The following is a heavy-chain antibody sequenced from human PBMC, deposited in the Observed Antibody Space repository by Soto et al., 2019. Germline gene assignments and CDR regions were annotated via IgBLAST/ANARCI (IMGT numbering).Heavy chain of an antibody. CDR1: GGTFSSYA. J-gene: IGHJ4*02. CDR2: IIAYNGNT. Sequence: ASVKVSCKASGGTFSSYAISWVRQAPGQGLEWMGWIIAYNGNTNYAQKLQGRVTMTTDKSTSTAYMELRSLRSDDTAVYYCAREFAYYFDYWGQGTLVTVSS. CDR3: AREFAYYFDY. V-gene: IGHV1-18*01.